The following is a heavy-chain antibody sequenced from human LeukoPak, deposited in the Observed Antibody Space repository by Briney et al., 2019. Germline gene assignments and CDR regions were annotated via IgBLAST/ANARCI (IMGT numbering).Heavy chain of an antibody. Sequence: GGSLRLSCAASGFTVSSNYVSWVRQAPGKGLEWVSVTYSTGTTFYADSVKGRFTISRDNSKNTVYLQMNSLRPEDTAVYYCARDRGPGWFDPWGQGTLVTVSS. V-gene: IGHV3-66*03. CDR3: ARDRGPGWFDP. CDR1: GFTVSSNY. CDR2: TYSTGTT. J-gene: IGHJ5*02. D-gene: IGHD3-10*01.